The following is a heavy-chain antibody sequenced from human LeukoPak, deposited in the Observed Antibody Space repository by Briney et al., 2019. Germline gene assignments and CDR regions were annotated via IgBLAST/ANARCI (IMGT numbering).Heavy chain of an antibody. V-gene: IGHV3-11*04. CDR1: GLTFSDFY. CDR3: ARDPRWGGAFDI. D-gene: IGHD3-16*01. J-gene: IGHJ3*02. Sequence: GGSLRLSCAASGLTFSDFYMSWIRQAPGKGLEWVSYITPSGTSTYYADSVKGRFTISRDNSKNTLYLQMNSLRAEDTAVYYCARDPRWGGAFDIWGQGTMVTVSS. CDR2: ITPSGTST.